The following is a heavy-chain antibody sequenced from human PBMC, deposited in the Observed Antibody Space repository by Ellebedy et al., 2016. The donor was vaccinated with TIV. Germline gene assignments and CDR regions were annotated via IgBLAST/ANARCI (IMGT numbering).Heavy chain of an antibody. CDR2: ISSTTRYI. CDR3: VSLREVGATQADSS. V-gene: IGHV3-21*01. J-gene: IGHJ5*02. Sequence: GGSLRLSXVGSGFTFSRYMMTWVRQAPGKGLEWVSTISSTTRYIHYADSVKGRFSVSRDNAKNSLFLEINSLRADDTAVYYCVSLREVGATQADSSWGQGILVTVSS. CDR1: GFTFSRYM. D-gene: IGHD1-26*01.